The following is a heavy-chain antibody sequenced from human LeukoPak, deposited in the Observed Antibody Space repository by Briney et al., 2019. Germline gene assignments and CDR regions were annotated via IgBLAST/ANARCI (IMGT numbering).Heavy chain of an antibody. J-gene: IGHJ4*02. Sequence: VASVKVSCKTSGYTFIAYNIHWVRQAPGQGLEWMARISPNSGDTIYSEKFQGRVTVTWDTSISTVYMDLSGLRSDDTALYYCARVCASGWCHFDYWGQGTLVTVSS. CDR3: ARVCASGWCHFDY. CDR1: GYTFIAYN. D-gene: IGHD6-19*01. V-gene: IGHV1-2*06. CDR2: ISPNSGDT.